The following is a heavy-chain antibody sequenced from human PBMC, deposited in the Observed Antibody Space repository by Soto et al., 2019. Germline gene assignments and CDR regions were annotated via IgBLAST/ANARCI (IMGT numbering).Heavy chain of an antibody. J-gene: IGHJ4*02. Sequence: HPGGSLRLSCAASGFTFSSYAMSWVRQAPGKGLEWVSAISGSGGSTYYADSVKGRFTISRDNAKNSLYLQMNSLRAEDTAVYYCARPGTTPFDYWGQGTLVTVSS. D-gene: IGHD1-7*01. CDR2: ISGSGGST. CDR3: ARPGTTPFDY. V-gene: IGHV3-23*01. CDR1: GFTFSSYA.